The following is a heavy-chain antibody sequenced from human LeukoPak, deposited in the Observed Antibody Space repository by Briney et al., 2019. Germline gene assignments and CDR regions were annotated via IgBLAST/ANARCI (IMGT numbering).Heavy chain of an antibody. CDR3: AKGTYCGAACSNRIDA. CDR1: GFTFSSYT. CDR2: ISVSGGST. Sequence: GGSLRLSCAASGFTFSSYTMSWVRQAPGKGLEWVSGISVSGGSTYYADSVKGRFTISRDNSKNTLHLQMSSLRAEDTAVYYCAKGTYCGAACSNRIDAWGQGSLVTVSS. D-gene: IGHD2-21*02. V-gene: IGHV3-23*01. J-gene: IGHJ5*02.